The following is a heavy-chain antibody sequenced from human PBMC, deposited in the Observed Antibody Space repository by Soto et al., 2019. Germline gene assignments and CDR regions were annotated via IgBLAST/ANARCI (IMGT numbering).Heavy chain of an antibody. J-gene: IGHJ4*02. CDR3: ARAPDHYYLDS. V-gene: IGHV4-34*01. Sequence: SETLSLTCAVYGGSFNGYYWPWLRQPPGKGPEWIGDINHSGSTNYNPSLKRRVTRSVDTSKNQFSLKLRSVTAADMAVFYCARAPDHYYLDSWAQGTIVTVSS. CDR2: INHSGST. CDR1: GGSFNGYY.